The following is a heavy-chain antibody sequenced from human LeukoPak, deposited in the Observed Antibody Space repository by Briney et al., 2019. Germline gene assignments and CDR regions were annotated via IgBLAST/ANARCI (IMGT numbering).Heavy chain of an antibody. D-gene: IGHD5-12*01. CDR3: ARGTPERGYSGYDYVYFDY. Sequence: GGSLRLSCAASGFTFSSYGMHWVRQAPGKGLEWVAVIWYDGSNKYYADYVKGRFTISRDNSKNTLYLQMNRLRAEDTAVYYCARGTPERGYSGYDYVYFDYWGQGTLVTVSS. V-gene: IGHV3-33*01. CDR1: GFTFSSYG. J-gene: IGHJ4*02. CDR2: IWYDGSNK.